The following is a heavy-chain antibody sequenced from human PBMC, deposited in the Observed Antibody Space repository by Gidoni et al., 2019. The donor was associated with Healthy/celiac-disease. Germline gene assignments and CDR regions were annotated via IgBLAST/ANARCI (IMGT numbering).Heavy chain of an antibody. CDR1: GFPFPSYA. Sequence: QMQLVESGGGVVSPGRSLRLSCAACGFPFPSYAMPWVRQAPGKALAGVAVRSYDGSNKYYADSVKGRFTISRDNSKNTLYLQMNSLRAEDTAVYYGARDEYGSGSYYVYYYYGMDVWGQGTTVTVSS. D-gene: IGHD3-10*01. V-gene: IGHV3-30-3*01. CDR2: RSYDGSNK. J-gene: IGHJ6*02. CDR3: ARDEYGSGSYYVYYYYGMDV.